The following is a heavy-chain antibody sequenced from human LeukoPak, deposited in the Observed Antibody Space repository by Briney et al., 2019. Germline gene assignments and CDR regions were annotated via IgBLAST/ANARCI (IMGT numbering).Heavy chain of an antibody. D-gene: IGHD5-24*01. CDR2: TNGDGSST. CDR1: GFTFSSYW. Sequence: PGGSLRLSCAASGFTFSSYWMHWVRQAPGKGLVWVSRTNGDGSSTNYAESVKGRFTISRDNAKNTLYLQMNSLRAEDTAVYYCARSQLGGYFDYWGQGTLVTVPS. J-gene: IGHJ4*02. V-gene: IGHV3-74*01. CDR3: ARSQLGGYFDY.